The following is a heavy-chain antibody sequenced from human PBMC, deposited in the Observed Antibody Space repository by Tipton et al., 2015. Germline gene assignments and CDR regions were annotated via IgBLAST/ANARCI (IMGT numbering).Heavy chain of an antibody. CDR2: SYNSEST. D-gene: IGHD3-3*01. CDR1: GNSISSGGYY. V-gene: IGHV4-31*03. CDR3: AKGIQFDFWNGSPWFDP. J-gene: IGHJ5*02. Sequence: GLVKPSQTLSLTCTVSGNSISSGGYYWNWIRQHPGKGLEWIGYSYNSESTYYNPSLESRVTISVDTSKNQFSLNLSSVTAADTAVYFCAKGIQFDFWNGSPWFDPWGQGTLVTVSS.